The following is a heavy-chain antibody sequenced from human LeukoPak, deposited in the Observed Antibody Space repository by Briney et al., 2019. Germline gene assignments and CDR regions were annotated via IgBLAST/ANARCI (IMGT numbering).Heavy chain of an antibody. V-gene: IGHV1-2*02. J-gene: IGHJ6*03. CDR2: INPNSGGT. CDR1: GYTFTSYA. Sequence: ASVKVSCKASGYTFTSYAMNWVRQAPGQGLEWMGWINPNSGGTNYAQKFQGRVTMTRDTSISTAYMELSRLRSDDTAVYYCARGGGYYYYMDVWGKGTTVTISS. CDR3: ARGGGYYYYMDV.